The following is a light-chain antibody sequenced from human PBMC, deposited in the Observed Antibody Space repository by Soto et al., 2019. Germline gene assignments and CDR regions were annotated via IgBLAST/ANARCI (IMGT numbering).Light chain of an antibody. CDR2: AAS. J-gene: IGKJ1*01. CDR1: QSFRSNY. V-gene: IGKV3-20*01. Sequence: ELVLTQSPGALSLSPVERATLSCRASQSFRSNYVAWYQQRPGQVPRLLVYAASSRSTGIPDRISGNGAGTDFSLTISRLEPGDFAVYYSQHYGDSPWTFGQGTKV. CDR3: QHYGDSPWT.